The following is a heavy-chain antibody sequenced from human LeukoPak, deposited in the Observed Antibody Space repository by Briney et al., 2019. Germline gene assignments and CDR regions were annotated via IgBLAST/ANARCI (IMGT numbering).Heavy chain of an antibody. D-gene: IGHD2-8*01. CDR1: GFTFRNYN. V-gene: IGHV3-21*01. CDR3: ARQRGYCSSGVCRGWFDP. J-gene: IGHJ5*02. CDR2: ISESSSFI. Sequence: PGGSLRLSCAASGFTFRNYNMNWVRQAPGKGLEWVSSISESSSFIQYADSLKGRFAISRDNAKDSLYLQMNSLRAEDTAVYYCARQRGYCSSGVCRGWFDPWGQGTLVTVSS.